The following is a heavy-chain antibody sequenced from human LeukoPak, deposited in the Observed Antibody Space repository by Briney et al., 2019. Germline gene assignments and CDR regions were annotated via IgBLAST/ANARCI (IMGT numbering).Heavy chain of an antibody. CDR3: AREGHYYDSSGYYPDY. Sequence: ASVKVSCKASGGTFSSYGISWVRQAPGQGLEWMGWISAYNGNTDYAQKLQGRVTMTTDTSTSTAYMELRSLRSDDTAVYYCAREGHYYDSSGYYPDYWGQGTLVTVSS. CDR1: GGTFSSYG. CDR2: ISAYNGNT. V-gene: IGHV1-18*01. D-gene: IGHD3-22*01. J-gene: IGHJ4*02.